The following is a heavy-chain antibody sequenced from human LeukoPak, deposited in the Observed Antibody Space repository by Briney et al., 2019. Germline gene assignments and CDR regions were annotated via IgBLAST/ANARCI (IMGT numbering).Heavy chain of an antibody. J-gene: IGHJ5*02. V-gene: IGHV3-20*01. CDR2: INWNGGST. D-gene: IGHD4-17*01. Sequence: PGGSLRLSCAASGFTFDDYGMSWVRQAPGKGLEWVSGINWNGGSTGYADSVKGRFTISRDNAKNSLYLQMNSLRAEDTALYHCARDLGYGDSTGNWFDPWGQGTQVTVSS. CDR1: GFTFDDYG. CDR3: ARDLGYGDSTGNWFDP.